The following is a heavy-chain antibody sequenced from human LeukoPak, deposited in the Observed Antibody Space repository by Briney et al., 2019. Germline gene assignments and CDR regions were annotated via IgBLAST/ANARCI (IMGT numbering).Heavy chain of an antibody. D-gene: IGHD6-19*01. CDR3: AREARMQWLDPYYFDY. V-gene: IGHV3-48*02. CDR2: ISSSTSSRTI. J-gene: IGHJ4*02. Sequence: GGSLRLSCAASGFTFSSYRMNWVRQAPGKGLEWVSYISSSTSSRTIYYADSVKGRFTISRDNAKNSLYLQMNSLRDEDTAVYYCAREARMQWLDPYYFDYWGQGTLVTVSS. CDR1: GFTFSSYR.